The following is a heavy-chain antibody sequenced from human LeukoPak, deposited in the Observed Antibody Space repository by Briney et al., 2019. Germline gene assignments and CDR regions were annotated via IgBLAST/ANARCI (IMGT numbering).Heavy chain of an antibody. D-gene: IGHD2-21*01. CDR3: ARHLLIGGATGGFDF. Sequence: SETLSLTCAVTGGSISRSYWSWIRQPPGKGLEWIGYIFSSGSTNYNPSLRNRASISVDTSKNQFSLKLSSVTAADTAVYYCARHLLIGGATGGFDFWGQGTLVTVSS. CDR2: IFSSGST. J-gene: IGHJ4*02. CDR1: GGSISRSY. V-gene: IGHV4-59*01.